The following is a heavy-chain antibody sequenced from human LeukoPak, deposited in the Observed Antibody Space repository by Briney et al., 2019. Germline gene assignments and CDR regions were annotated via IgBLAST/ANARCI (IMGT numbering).Heavy chain of an antibody. CDR2: ISWNNNNM. Sequence: GGSLRLSCTASGFTFDDYAMHWVRQAPGKGLEWVSGISWNNNNMDYADSVKGRFTISRDNAKNSLYLQMNSLRTEDTAFYFCAKDIGCSGGTCYFPNYFDYWGQGTLVTVSS. J-gene: IGHJ4*02. CDR3: AKDIGCSGGTCYFPNYFDY. V-gene: IGHV3-9*01. D-gene: IGHD2-15*01. CDR1: GFTFDDYA.